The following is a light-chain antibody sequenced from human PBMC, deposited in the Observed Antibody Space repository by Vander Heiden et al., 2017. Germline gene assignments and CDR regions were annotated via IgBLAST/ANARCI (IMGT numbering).Light chain of an antibody. Sequence: EIVLTQSPATLSLSPGERATLSCRASQSVSSSYLAWYQHKPGQAPRLLIFGASSRATGIPDRFSGSGSGTDFTLTISRLEPEDFAVYHCHQYGSSPRTFGQGTKLEIK. CDR2: GAS. J-gene: IGKJ2*01. CDR3: HQYGSSPRT. V-gene: IGKV3-20*01. CDR1: QSVSSSY.